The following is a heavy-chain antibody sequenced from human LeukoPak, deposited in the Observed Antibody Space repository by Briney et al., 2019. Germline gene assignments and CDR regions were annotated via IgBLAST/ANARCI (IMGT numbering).Heavy chain of an antibody. CDR1: GGSISSYY. CDR2: IYYSGST. CDR3: ARHKNVYGDYGY. D-gene: IGHD4-17*01. V-gene: IGHV4-59*01. J-gene: IGHJ4*02. Sequence: PSETLSLTCTVSGGSISSYYWSWIRQPPGKGLEWIGYIYYSGSTNYNPSLKSRVTISVDTSKNQFSLKRSSVTAADTAVYYCARHKNVYGDYGYWGQGTLVTVSS.